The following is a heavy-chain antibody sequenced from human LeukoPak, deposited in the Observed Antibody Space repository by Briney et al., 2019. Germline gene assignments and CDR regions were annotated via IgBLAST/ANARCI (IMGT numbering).Heavy chain of an antibody. Sequence: PSETLSLTCSVSGDSISGYYWSWIRQPPGKGLEWIGHIHYSGSTNYNPSLKSRVTISVDTSKNQFSLKVSSVTAADTAVYYCARFTSYQLLSGYYYYYMDVWGKGTTVTVSS. J-gene: IGHJ6*03. CDR2: IHYSGST. CDR1: GDSISGYY. V-gene: IGHV4-59*01. CDR3: ARFTSYQLLSGYYYYYMDV. D-gene: IGHD2-2*01.